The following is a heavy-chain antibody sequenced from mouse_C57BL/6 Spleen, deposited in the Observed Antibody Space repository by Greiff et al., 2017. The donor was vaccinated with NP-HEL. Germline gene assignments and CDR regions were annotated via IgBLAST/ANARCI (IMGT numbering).Heavy chain of an antibody. J-gene: IGHJ2*01. CDR2: INPSTGGT. CDR1: GYSFTGYY. CDR3: ATGYYESVDY. D-gene: IGHD2-3*01. V-gene: IGHV1-42*01. Sequence: VQLKQSGPELVKPGASVKISCKASGYSFTGYYMNWVKQSPEKSLEWIGEINPSTGGTTYNQKFKAKATLTVDKSSSTAYMQLKSLTSEDSAVYYCATGYYESVDYWGQGTTLTVSS.